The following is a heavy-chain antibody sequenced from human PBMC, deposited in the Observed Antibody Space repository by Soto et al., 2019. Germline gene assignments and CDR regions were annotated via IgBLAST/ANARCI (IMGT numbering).Heavy chain of an antibody. CDR3: AKERGSSWLFDY. CDR2: ITYDGSNK. V-gene: IGHV3-30*18. J-gene: IGHJ4*02. Sequence: QVQLLESGGGVVQPGRSLRLSCAASGFTFSSYGMHWVRQAPGKGLEWVAVITYDGSNKDYADSVKGRFTISRDNSKNTLYMQMNSLRAEDTAVYYCAKERGSSWLFDYWGQVTLVTVSS. D-gene: IGHD6-13*01. CDR1: GFTFSSYG.